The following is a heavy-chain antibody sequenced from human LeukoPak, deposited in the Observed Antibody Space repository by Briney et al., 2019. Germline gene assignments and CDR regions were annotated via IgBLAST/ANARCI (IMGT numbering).Heavy chain of an antibody. CDR2: LSGRGEII. J-gene: IGHJ5*02. Sequence: PGGSLRLSCAASGFTFSDYYMSWVRQAPGKGLEWVSFLSGRGEIIYYADSVKGRFTISRDNAKNSLYLQMNSLIAEDTAVYHCARAGQNNWFDPWGQGTLVTVSS. CDR3: ARAGQNNWFDP. CDR1: GFTFSDYY. V-gene: IGHV3-11*01.